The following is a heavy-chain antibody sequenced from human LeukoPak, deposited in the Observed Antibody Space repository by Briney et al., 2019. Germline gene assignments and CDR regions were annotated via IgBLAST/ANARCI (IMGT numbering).Heavy chain of an antibody. CDR3: ARSSVYYYDSSGYSFDWFDP. Sequence: ASVKVSCKASGYTFTSYDINWVRQATGQGLEWMGWMNPNSGNTGCAQKFQGRVTMTRNTSISTAYMELSSLRSEDTAVYYCARSSVYYYDSSGYSFDWFDPWGQGTLVTVSS. CDR2: MNPNSGNT. V-gene: IGHV1-8*01. J-gene: IGHJ5*02. CDR1: GYTFTSYD. D-gene: IGHD3-22*01.